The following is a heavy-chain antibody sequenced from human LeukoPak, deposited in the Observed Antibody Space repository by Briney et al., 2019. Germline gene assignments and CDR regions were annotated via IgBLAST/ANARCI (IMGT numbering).Heavy chain of an antibody. CDR2: FDPEDGET. CDR3: ATSVELRYFDWQLDY. V-gene: IGHV1-24*01. J-gene: IGHJ4*02. CDR1: GYTLTELS. D-gene: IGHD3-9*01. Sequence: ALVKVSCKVSGYTLTELSMHWVRQAPGKGLEWMGGFDPEDGETIYAQKFQGRVTMTEDTSTDTAYMELSSLRSEDTAVYYCATSVELRYFDWQLDYWGQGTLVTVSS.